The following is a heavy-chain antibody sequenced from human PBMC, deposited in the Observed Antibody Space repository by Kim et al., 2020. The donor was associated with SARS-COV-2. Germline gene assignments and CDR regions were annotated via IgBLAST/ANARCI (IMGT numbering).Heavy chain of an antibody. V-gene: IGHV1-24*01. CDR1: GYTLTELS. CDR3: ATELGYYDSSGYSDY. CDR2: FDPEDGET. D-gene: IGHD3-22*01. Sequence: ASVKVSCKVSGYTLTELSMHWVRQAPGKGLEWMGGFDPEDGETIYAQKFQGRVTMTEDTSTDTAYMELSSLRSEDTAVYYCATELGYYDSSGYSDYWGQGTLVTVSS. J-gene: IGHJ4*02.